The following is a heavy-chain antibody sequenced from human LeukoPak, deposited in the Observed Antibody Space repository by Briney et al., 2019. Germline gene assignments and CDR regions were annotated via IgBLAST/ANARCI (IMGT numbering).Heavy chain of an antibody. CDR1: GFTFSNYL. V-gene: IGHV3-74*01. CDR3: ARGRYCADGVCYFDY. Sequence: GGSLRLSCAASGFTFSNYLMHWVRQTPGKGLVWISRISTDGSFTNYADSVKGRFSISRDNAKNTLYLQMNSLRAEDTAVYYCARGRYCADGVCYFDYWGQGTLVTVSS. J-gene: IGHJ4*02. CDR2: ISTDGSFT. D-gene: IGHD2-8*01.